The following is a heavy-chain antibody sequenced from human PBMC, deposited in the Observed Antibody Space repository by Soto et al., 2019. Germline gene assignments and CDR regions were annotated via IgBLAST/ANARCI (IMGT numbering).Heavy chain of an antibody. CDR1: GGSISSYY. Sequence: SETLSLTCTVSGGSISSYYWSWIRQPPGKGLEWIGYIYYSGSTNYNPSLKSRVTISVDTSKNQFSLKLSSVTAADTAVYYCARAKQWLARRFSREFDYLGQGTLVTVSS. CDR2: IYYSGST. J-gene: IGHJ4*02. V-gene: IGHV4-59*01. CDR3: ARAKQWLARRFSREFDY. D-gene: IGHD6-19*01.